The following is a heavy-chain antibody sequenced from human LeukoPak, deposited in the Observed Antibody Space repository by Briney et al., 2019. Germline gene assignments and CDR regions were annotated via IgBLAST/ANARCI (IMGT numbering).Heavy chain of an antibody. Sequence: GGSLRLSCAASGFTFSSYSMNWVRQAPGKGLEWVSSISSSSSYIYYADSVKGRFTISRDNAENSLYLQMNSLRAEDTAIYFCARDSCSSTSCKKPHDAFDIWGQGTMVTVSS. CDR3: ARDSCSSTSCKKPHDAFDI. V-gene: IGHV3-21*04. CDR2: ISSSSSYI. D-gene: IGHD2-2*01. CDR1: GFTFSSYS. J-gene: IGHJ3*02.